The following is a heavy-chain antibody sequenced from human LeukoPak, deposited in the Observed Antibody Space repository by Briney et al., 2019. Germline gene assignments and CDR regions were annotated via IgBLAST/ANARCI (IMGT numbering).Heavy chain of an antibody. CDR1: GITFSIYT. D-gene: IGHD5-12*01. CDR3: AKEGGYDGVDW. Sequence: GGSLRLSCAASGITFSIYTMSWVRQAPGKGPEWVSAIVGSGRNTYYADSVKGRFTISRDNSKNTLYLQMNSLRAEDTAVYHCAKEGGYDGVDWWGQGTLVTVSS. J-gene: IGHJ4*02. V-gene: IGHV3-23*01. CDR2: IVGSGRNT.